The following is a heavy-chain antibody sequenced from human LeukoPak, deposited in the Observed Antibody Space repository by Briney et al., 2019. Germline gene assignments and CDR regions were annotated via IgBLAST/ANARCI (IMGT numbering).Heavy chain of an antibody. V-gene: IGHV3-21*04. Sequence: GGSLRLSCAASGFTFSSYSMNWARQAPGKGLEWVSSISSSSSYIYYADSVKGRFTISRDNAKNSLYLQMNSLRAEDTDLYYCAKDRFYGSGSLDYWGQGTLVTVSS. D-gene: IGHD3-10*01. J-gene: IGHJ4*02. CDR3: AKDRFYGSGSLDY. CDR1: GFTFSSYS. CDR2: ISSSSSYI.